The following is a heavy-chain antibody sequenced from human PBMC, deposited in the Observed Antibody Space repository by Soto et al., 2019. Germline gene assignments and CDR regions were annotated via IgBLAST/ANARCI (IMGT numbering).Heavy chain of an antibody. V-gene: IGHV3-74*01. J-gene: IGHJ4*02. Sequence: EVHLVESGGGLVQPGGSLRLYCAASGFTFRTYWMHWVRQVPGKGLVWVSRIHGDGSSTSYADSGKGRFTTSRDNAKNTLYLQITSLRAEDTPVYFCSNGIAISTATTHHYSGQGTLVTVSS. CDR2: IHGDGSST. CDR3: SNGIAISTATTHHY. D-gene: IGHD3-3*02. CDR1: GFTFRTYW.